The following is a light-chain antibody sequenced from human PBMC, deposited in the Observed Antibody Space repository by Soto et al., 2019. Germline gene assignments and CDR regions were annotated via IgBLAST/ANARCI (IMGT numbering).Light chain of an antibody. J-gene: IGLJ1*01. Sequence: QTVVTQEPSLIVSPGGTVTLTCGSSPGAVTSGHYPYWFQQKPGHAPKSLIFDTSNKHSCTPARFSGSLLGGKAALTLSGAQPEDEAEYYCLLSYGGGRSYVFGSGTKLTVL. CDR3: LLSYGGGRSYV. V-gene: IGLV7-46*01. CDR1: PGAVTSGHY. CDR2: DTS.